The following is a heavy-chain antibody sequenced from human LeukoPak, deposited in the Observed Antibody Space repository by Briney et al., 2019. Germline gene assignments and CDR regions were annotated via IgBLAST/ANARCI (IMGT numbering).Heavy chain of an antibody. J-gene: IGHJ4*02. D-gene: IGHD2-15*01. CDR2: ISGSGGST. CDR1: GFTFSSYA. Sequence: GGSLRLSCAASGFTFSSYAMSWVRQAPGKGLEWVSAISGSGGSTYYADSVKGRFTISRDNSKNTLYLQMNSLRAEDTAVCYCAKAGEEDIVVVVAATGYYFDYWGQGTLVTVSS. CDR3: AKAGEEDIVVVVAATGYYFDY. V-gene: IGHV3-23*01.